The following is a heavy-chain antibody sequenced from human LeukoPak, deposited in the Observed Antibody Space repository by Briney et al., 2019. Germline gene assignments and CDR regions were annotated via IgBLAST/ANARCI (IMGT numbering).Heavy chain of an antibody. CDR3: AKDRAYSSGYPIDY. CDR1: GISFSNYA. D-gene: IGHD3-22*01. CDR2: ITSSGDGT. Sequence: GGSLRLSCAVSGISFSNYAMSWVRQAPGKGLEWVSAITSSGDGTHYADSVMGRFTISRDNSRNTLSLQMNSLRGEDTAVYYCAKDRAYSSGYPIDYWGQGTLVTVSS. J-gene: IGHJ4*02. V-gene: IGHV3-23*01.